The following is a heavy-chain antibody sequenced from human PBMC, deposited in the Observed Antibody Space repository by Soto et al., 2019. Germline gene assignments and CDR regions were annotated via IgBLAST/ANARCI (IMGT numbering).Heavy chain of an antibody. CDR3: ARRVEPKVISYYFDY. D-gene: IGHD4-17*01. CDR1: GYSFPSYW. V-gene: IGHV5-51*01. CDR2: IYPGDSDT. Sequence: GESLKISCKGSGYSFPSYWIAWVRQMPGKGLEWMGIIYPGDSDTRYSPSFQGQVTISADKSISTAYLQWSGLKASDTAIYYCARRVEPKVISYYFDYCGQGTPVTVSS. J-gene: IGHJ4*02.